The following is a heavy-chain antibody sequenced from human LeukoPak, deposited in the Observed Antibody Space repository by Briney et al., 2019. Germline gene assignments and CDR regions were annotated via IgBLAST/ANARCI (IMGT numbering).Heavy chain of an antibody. V-gene: IGHV4-38-2*02. CDR1: GYSSNDGYY. CDR2: VYHSGTT. CDR3: VRDEAEFGNRQWYFDL. J-gene: IGHJ2*01. D-gene: IGHD2/OR15-2a*01. Sequence: SETLSLTCAVSGYSSNDGYYWGWIRRPPGKGLAWIGSVYHSGTTYYNPSLQSRVGISADMSRNQFSLRLNSMTAADTAVYYCVRDEAEFGNRQWYFDLWGRGTLVIDSS.